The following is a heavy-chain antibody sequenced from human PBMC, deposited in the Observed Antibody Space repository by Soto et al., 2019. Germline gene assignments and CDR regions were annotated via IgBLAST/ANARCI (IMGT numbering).Heavy chain of an antibody. V-gene: IGHV3-48*03. D-gene: IGHD6-13*01. Sequence: GGSVRLSCAASGFTFSSYEMNWVRQAPGKRPEWISYLSSSGTTTDYAASVRGRFTVSRDNTKNSLYLQMNSLRAEDTAFYYCARALRATAAWNWFDPWGQGTLVTVSS. J-gene: IGHJ5*02. CDR1: GFTFSSYE. CDR3: ARALRATAAWNWFDP. CDR2: LSSSGTTT.